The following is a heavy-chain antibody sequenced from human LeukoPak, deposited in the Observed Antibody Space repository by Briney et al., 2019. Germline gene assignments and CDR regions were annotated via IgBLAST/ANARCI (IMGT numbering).Heavy chain of an antibody. CDR2: IRYDGSNK. V-gene: IGHV3-30*02. Sequence: GGSLRLSCAASGFTLSSYGMHWVRQAPGKGLEWVAFIRYDGSNKYYADSVKGRFTISRDNSKNTLYLQMNSLRAEDTAVYYCAKDRAAAGTWEGVIFDYWGQGTLVTVSS. D-gene: IGHD6-13*01. J-gene: IGHJ4*02. CDR3: AKDRAAAGTWEGVIFDY. CDR1: GFTLSSYG.